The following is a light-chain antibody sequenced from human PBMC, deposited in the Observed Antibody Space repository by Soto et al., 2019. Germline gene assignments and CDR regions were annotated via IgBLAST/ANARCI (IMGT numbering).Light chain of an antibody. J-gene: IGKJ2*01. CDR3: HQYNKWPPYT. CDR1: QSVSSN. V-gene: IGKV3-15*01. CDR2: GAS. Sequence: EIVMTQSPATLSVSPGARATLSCRASQSVSSNLAWYQQKPGQAPRLLIYGASTRATGIPARFSGSGSGTEFTLTISSLQSEDFAVYYCHQYNKWPPYTFGQGTKLEIK.